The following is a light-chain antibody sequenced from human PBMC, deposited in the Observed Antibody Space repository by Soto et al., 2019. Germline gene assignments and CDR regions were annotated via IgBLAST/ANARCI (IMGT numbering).Light chain of an antibody. V-gene: IGKV3D-20*02. CDR1: QSVSGRY. Sequence: EIVLTQSPGTLSLSPGERATHSCRASQSVSGRYLAWYQQKPGQAPRLLIYGASSRATGIPDRFSGSGSGTDFTLTISSLEPEDSAVYYCQQRHMWPITFGQGTRLEIK. CDR3: QQRHMWPIT. CDR2: GAS. J-gene: IGKJ5*01.